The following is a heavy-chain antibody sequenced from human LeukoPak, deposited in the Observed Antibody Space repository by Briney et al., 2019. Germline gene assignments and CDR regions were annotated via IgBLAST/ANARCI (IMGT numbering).Heavy chain of an antibody. D-gene: IGHD3-10*01. V-gene: IGHV4-30-4*01. CDR3: ARAARGYGSGSHNWFDP. CDR1: GGSISSGDYY. J-gene: IGHJ5*02. CDR2: IYYSGST. Sequence: PSQTLSLTCTVSGGSISSGDYYWGWIRQPPGKGLEWIGYIYYSGSTYYNPSLKSRVTISVDTSKNQFSLKLSSVTAADTAVYYCARAARGYGSGSHNWFDPWGQGTLVTVSS.